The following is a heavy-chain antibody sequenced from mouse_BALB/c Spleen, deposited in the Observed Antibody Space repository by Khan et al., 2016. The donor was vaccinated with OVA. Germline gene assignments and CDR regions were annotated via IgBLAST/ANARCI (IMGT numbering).Heavy chain of an antibody. D-gene: IGHD2-2*01. CDR3: TRSGYGSFAY. Sequence: QVQLKESGAELVKPGASVKLSGKASGYTFSSYYMYWVKQRPGQGLEWIGEIIPNNGGTNFNETFKSKATLTVDKSSSTEYMQLSSLTSEDSAVYYCTRSGYGSFAYWGQGTLVTVSA. CDR2: IIPNNGGT. V-gene: IGHV1S81*02. J-gene: IGHJ3*01. CDR1: GYTFSSYY.